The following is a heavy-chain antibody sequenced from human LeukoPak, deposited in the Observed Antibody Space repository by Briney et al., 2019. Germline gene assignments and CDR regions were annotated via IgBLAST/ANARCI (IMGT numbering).Heavy chain of an antibody. D-gene: IGHD5-18*01. V-gene: IGHV3-21*01. CDR3: ARGDYSYGSPKRAFDI. Sequence: GGSLRLSCAASVFTFSSYTMNWVRQSPGKGLEWVASIRSSSSYIDYADSVKGRFTISRDNAKKSLYLQLNSLRAEDTAVYYCARGDYSYGSPKRAFDIWGQGTMVTVSS. CDR2: IRSSSSYI. J-gene: IGHJ3*02. CDR1: VFTFSSYT.